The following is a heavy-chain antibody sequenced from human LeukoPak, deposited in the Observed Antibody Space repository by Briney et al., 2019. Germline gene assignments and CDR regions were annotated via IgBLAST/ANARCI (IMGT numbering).Heavy chain of an antibody. V-gene: IGHV3-30*03. CDR1: GFTFSNYG. Sequence: QAGGSLRLSCAASGFTFSNYGVSWVRQAPGKGLEWVAVISYDGTEKYYGDSVKGRFTISRDNSKNTLYLQMNSLRAEDTALYYCARDGHGVPLDYWGQGTLVTVSP. D-gene: IGHD4-17*01. CDR2: ISYDGTEK. CDR3: ARDGHGVPLDY. J-gene: IGHJ4*02.